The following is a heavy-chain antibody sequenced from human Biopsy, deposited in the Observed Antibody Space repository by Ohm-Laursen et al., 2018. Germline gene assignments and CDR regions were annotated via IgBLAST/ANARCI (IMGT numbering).Heavy chain of an antibody. J-gene: IGHJ4*02. CDR3: AVTRFMSGSDS. V-gene: IGHV3-48*03. D-gene: IGHD3-10*01. CDR1: GFIFSYYE. Sequence: SLRLSCSASGFIFSYYEMNWFRQAPGRGQEWVSYISSSGLTLYYAESVKGRFTISRDDARKSLYLQMHSLRVEDTGIYYCAVTRFMSGSDSWGQGTLVTVSS. CDR2: ISSSGLTL.